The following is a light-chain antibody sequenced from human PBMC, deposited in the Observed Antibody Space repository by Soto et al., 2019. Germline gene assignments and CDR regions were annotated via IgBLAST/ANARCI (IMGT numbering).Light chain of an antibody. CDR1: SGHSSYI. CDR3: ETWDSNTYV. CDR2: LEGSGSY. V-gene: IGLV4-60*02. J-gene: IGLJ1*01. Sequence: QLVLTQSSCASASRGSSVSLTCTLSSGHSSYIIAWHQQQPGKAPRYLMKLEGSGSYNKGSGVPDRFSGSSSGADRYLTISNLQFEDEADYYCETWDSNTYVFGTGTKLTVL.